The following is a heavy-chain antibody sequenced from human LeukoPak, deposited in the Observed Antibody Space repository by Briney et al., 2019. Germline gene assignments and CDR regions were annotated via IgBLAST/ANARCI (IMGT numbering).Heavy chain of an antibody. CDR1: GFTFSMYS. J-gene: IGHJ4*02. CDR2: IRSSGSPI. CDR3: VRDPHARDW. Sequence: GGSLRLSCAASGFTFSMYSMNWVRQAPGKGLEWVSYIRSSGSPIYYADSVKGRFTISRDNAKNSLYLQMNSLRDGDTAVYYCVRDPHARDWWGQGTLVTVSS. V-gene: IGHV3-48*02.